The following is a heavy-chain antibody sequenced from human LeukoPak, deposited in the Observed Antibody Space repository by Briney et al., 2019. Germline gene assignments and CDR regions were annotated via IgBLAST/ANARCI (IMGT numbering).Heavy chain of an antibody. D-gene: IGHD3-10*01. CDR1: GGTFSSYA. Sequence: ASVKVSCKASGGTFSSYAISWVRQAPGQGLEWMGWISAYNGNTNYAQKLQGRVTMTTDTSTSTAYMELRSLRSDDTAVYYCARDLRYYYDSGNFDYWGQGTLVTVSS. CDR2: ISAYNGNT. V-gene: IGHV1-18*01. J-gene: IGHJ4*02. CDR3: ARDLRYYYDSGNFDY.